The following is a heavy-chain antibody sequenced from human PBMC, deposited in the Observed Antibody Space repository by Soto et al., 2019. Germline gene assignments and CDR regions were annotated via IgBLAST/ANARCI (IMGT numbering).Heavy chain of an antibody. V-gene: IGHV1-2*04. Sequence: ASVNVSCKASGYTFTGYYMHWVRQAPGQGLEWMGWINPNSGGTNYAQKFQGWVTMTRDTSISTAYMELSRLRSDDTAVYYCARENRYCSSTSCPTSNDAFDIWGQGTMVTVSS. J-gene: IGHJ3*02. CDR1: GYTFTGYY. CDR3: ARENRYCSSTSCPTSNDAFDI. D-gene: IGHD2-2*01. CDR2: INPNSGGT.